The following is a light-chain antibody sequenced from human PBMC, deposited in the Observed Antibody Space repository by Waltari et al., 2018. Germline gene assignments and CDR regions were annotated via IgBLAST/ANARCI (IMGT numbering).Light chain of an antibody. J-gene: IGLJ3*02. Sequence: QSVLTQPPSMSGAPGQQLTIPCTGGRSHLGAGYDVPRYQQFPGPAPKLLIFGNNNRASGVPGRFSGSRSGTSASLAIAGVQSEDEAVYYCQSFDSSLSASVFGGGTKLTVL. CDR2: GNN. V-gene: IGLV1-40*01. CDR1: RSHLGAGYD. CDR3: QSFDSSLSASV.